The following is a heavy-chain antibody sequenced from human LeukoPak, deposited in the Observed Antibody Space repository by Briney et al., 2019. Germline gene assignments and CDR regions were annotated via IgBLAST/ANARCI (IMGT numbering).Heavy chain of an antibody. CDR3: ARVMDPSGYYYGAGSYLAPKSRGAEYYFDY. CDR1: GYTFTGYY. J-gene: IGHJ4*01. D-gene: IGHD3-10*01. CDR2: ISPNSGCT. Sequence: ASVKVSCKASGYTFTGYYMQGVRQAPGQGLEGMGGISPNSGCTNYAQKFEGRGNTTSAPSLSTAYMELSRLRSDATAVYYCARVMDPSGYYYGAGSYLAPKSRGAEYYFDYWGPATLVTASS. V-gene: IGHV1-2*02.